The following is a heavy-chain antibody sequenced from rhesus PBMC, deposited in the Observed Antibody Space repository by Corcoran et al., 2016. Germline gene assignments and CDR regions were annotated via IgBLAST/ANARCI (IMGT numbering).Heavy chain of an antibody. V-gene: IGHV4-143*01. CDR3: ARRGIAGTPSYFDC. CDR1: GGSISGYYY. Sequence: QVQLQESGPGLVKPSETPSLTCTVPGGSISGYYYWSWIRQPPGKGLEWIGGIYGTSATTYYNPSLKSRVTISKDTSKTQFSLRLSSVTAAGSAVYYCARRGIAGTPSYFDCWGQGVLVTVSS. CDR2: IYGTSATT. J-gene: IGHJ4*01. D-gene: IGHD1-20*01.